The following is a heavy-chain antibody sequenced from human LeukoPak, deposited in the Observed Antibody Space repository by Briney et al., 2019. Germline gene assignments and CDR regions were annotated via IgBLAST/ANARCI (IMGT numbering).Heavy chain of an antibody. Sequence: GSSVTVSCKASGGTFSSYAISWVRQAPGQGLEWMGGIIPIFGTANYAQKFQGRVTITADESTSTAYMELSSLRSEDTAVYYCASNPGYCSSTSCPEKYYFDYWDQGTLVTVSS. CDR3: ASNPGYCSSTSCPEKYYFDY. J-gene: IGHJ4*02. V-gene: IGHV1-69*01. CDR1: GGTFSSYA. CDR2: IIPIFGTA. D-gene: IGHD2-2*03.